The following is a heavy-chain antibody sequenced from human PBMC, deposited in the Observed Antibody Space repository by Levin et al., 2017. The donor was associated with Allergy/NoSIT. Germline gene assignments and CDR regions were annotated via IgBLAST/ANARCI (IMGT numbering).Heavy chain of an antibody. CDR1: GFSFSDHY. D-gene: IGHD3-9*01. V-gene: IGHV3-11*01. J-gene: IGHJ6*02. CDR3: AYAHDILSGYSRWGYRYCMDV. CDR2: ISSSSSTI. Sequence: GGSLRLSCAASGFSFSDHYMSWIRQAPGKGLEWVSYISSSSSTIYYADSVKGRFTISRDNATNSMYLQMNSLRAADTAVYSCAYAHDILSGYSRWGYRYCMDVWGQGTTVTVSS.